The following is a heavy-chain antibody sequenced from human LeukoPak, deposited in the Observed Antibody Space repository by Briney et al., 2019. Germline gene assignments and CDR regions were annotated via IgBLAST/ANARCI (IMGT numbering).Heavy chain of an antibody. J-gene: IGHJ4*02. Sequence: SVKVSCKASGGTFSCYAISWVRQAPGQGLEWMGRIIPIFGTANYAQKFQGRVTITTDESTSTAYMELSSLRSEDTAVYYCARDRNWNELDYWGQGTLVTVSS. CDR3: ARDRNWNELDY. V-gene: IGHV1-69*05. CDR1: GGTFSCYA. D-gene: IGHD1-1*01. CDR2: IIPIFGTA.